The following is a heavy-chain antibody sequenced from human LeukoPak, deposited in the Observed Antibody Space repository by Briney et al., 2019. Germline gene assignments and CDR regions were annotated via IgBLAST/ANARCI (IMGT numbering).Heavy chain of an antibody. J-gene: IGHJ5*02. Sequence: GGFLRLSCEGSAFIFSGHWMNWVRQTPGKGLEWVASINHNGNVNYYVDSVKGRFTISRDNSKNMLYLQMNSLRAEDTAVYYCAKTLGYSGYFSPWGQGTLVTVSS. CDR2: INHNGNVN. D-gene: IGHD3-22*01. CDR3: AKTLGYSGYFSP. CDR1: AFIFSGHW. V-gene: IGHV3-7*03.